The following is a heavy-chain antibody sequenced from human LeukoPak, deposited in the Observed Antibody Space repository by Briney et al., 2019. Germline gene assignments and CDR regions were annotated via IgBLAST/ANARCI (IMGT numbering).Heavy chain of an antibody. V-gene: IGHV1-69*13. J-gene: IGHJ5*02. D-gene: IGHD2-2*01. Sequence: GASVTVSFKSSVGTFSRYAISWVGQAPGQGLEWMGGIIPIFGTANYAQKFQGRVTITADESTSTAYMELSSLRSEDTAVYYCARGPVDCSSTSCYGDNWFDPWGQGTLVTVSS. CDR1: VGTFSRYA. CDR2: IIPIFGTA. CDR3: ARGPVDCSSTSCYGDNWFDP.